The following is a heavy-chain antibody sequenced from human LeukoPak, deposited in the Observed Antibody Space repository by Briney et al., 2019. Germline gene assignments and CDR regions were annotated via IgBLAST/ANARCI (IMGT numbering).Heavy chain of an antibody. Sequence: GGSLRLSCAASGFTFSSYAMSWVRQAPGKELEWVSAISGSGGSTYYADSVKGRFTISRDNSKNTLYLQMNSLRAEDTAVYYCAKAEREWLARRGGFQDYWGQGTLVTVSS. J-gene: IGHJ4*02. CDR1: GFTFSSYA. CDR3: AKAEREWLARRGGFQDY. D-gene: IGHD6-19*01. CDR2: ISGSGGST. V-gene: IGHV3-23*01.